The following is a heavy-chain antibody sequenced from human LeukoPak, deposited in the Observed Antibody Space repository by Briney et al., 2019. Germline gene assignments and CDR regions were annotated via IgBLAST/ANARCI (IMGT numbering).Heavy chain of an antibody. CDR3: ARGRTMVRGVNFDY. CDR2: IWYDGSNK. Sequence: GGSLRLSCAASGFTFSSYGMHWVRQAPGKGLEWVAVIWYDGSNKYYADSVKGRFTISRDNSKNTLYLQMNSLRAEDTAVYYCARGRTMVRGVNFDYWGQGTLVTVSS. CDR1: GFTFSSYG. J-gene: IGHJ4*02. D-gene: IGHD3-10*01. V-gene: IGHV3-33*01.